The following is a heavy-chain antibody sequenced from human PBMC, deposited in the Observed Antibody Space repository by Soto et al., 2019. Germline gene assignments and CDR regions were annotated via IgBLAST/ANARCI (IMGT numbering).Heavy chain of an antibody. CDR3: ATRDNSRFY. V-gene: IGHV4-4*02. D-gene: IGHD6-13*01. Sequence: QVQLQESGPGLVKPSGTLSLTCAVSGVSISSHDWWTWVRQPPGKGLEWIGESHQSGNTNYNSSLESRVTISVAKSKNQFSLKLSSVPVADTAVYYCATRDNSRFYWGQGTLVTVSS. CDR2: SHQSGNT. CDR1: GVSISSHDW. J-gene: IGHJ4*02.